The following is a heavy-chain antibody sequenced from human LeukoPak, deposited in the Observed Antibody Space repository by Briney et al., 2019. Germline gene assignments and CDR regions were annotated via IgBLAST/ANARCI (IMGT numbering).Heavy chain of an antibody. Sequence: ASVKVSCKASGYTFTSYYMHWVRQAPGQGLEWMGIINPSGGSTRYAQKFQGRVSMTRDTSISTAYMELSRLRSDDTAVYYCARDQSGYYYRYAFDIWGQGTMVTVSS. V-gene: IGHV1-46*01. D-gene: IGHD3-22*01. CDR1: GYTFTSYY. CDR2: INPSGGST. CDR3: ARDQSGYYYRYAFDI. J-gene: IGHJ3*02.